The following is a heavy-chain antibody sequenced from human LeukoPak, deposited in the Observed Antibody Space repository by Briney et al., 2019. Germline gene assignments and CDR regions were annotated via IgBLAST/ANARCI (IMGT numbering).Heavy chain of an antibody. Sequence: SETLSLTCAVYGGSFSGYYWSWIRQPPGKGLEWIGEINHSGSTNYNPSLKSRVTISVDTSKNQFSLKLSSVTAADTAVYYCAREYSSSWSTGGAFDIWGQGTMVTVSS. CDR1: GGSFSGYY. CDR2: INHSGST. CDR3: AREYSSSWSTGGAFDI. J-gene: IGHJ3*02. D-gene: IGHD6-13*01. V-gene: IGHV4-34*01.